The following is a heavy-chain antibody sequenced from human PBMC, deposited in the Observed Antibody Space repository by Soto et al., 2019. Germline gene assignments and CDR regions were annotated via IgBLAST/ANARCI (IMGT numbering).Heavy chain of an antibody. D-gene: IGHD6-6*01. CDR2: IYYSGST. Sequence: QVQLQESGPGLVKPSQTLSLTCTVSGGSISSGGYYWSWIRQHPGKGLEWIGYIYYSGSTYYNPSLESRVTISVDTSKNQCSLKLSSVTAADTAVYYCARDGRWAARQNWFDPWGQGTLVTVSS. CDR3: ARDGRWAARQNWFDP. J-gene: IGHJ5*02. CDR1: GGSISSGGYY. V-gene: IGHV4-31*03.